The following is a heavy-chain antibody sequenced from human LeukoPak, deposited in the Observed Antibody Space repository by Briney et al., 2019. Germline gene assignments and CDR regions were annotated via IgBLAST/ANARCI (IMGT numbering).Heavy chain of an antibody. Sequence: PGGSLRLSCAASGFTFSSYAMHWVRQAPGKGLEWVAVISYDGSNKYYADSVKGRFTISRDNSKNTLYLQMNSLRAEDSAVYYCARGPLGTLLWFGEAFDYWGQGTLVTVSS. CDR2: ISYDGSNK. D-gene: IGHD3-10*01. J-gene: IGHJ4*02. V-gene: IGHV3-30-3*01. CDR3: ARGPLGTLLWFGEAFDY. CDR1: GFTFSSYA.